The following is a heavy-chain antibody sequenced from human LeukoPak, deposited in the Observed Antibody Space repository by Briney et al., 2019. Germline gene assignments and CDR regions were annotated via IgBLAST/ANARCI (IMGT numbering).Heavy chain of an antibody. CDR3: ARGDSGPIDY. Sequence: ASVKVSCKASGYTFTGYYLHWVRQAPGQGLEWMGRINPHSGGTNYAEKFQGRVTMTRDTSITTAYMELSRLRYDDTAVYYCARGDSGPIDYWGQGTLVTVSS. V-gene: IGHV1-2*02. D-gene: IGHD2-21*02. CDR2: INPHSGGT. CDR1: GYTFTGYY. J-gene: IGHJ4*02.